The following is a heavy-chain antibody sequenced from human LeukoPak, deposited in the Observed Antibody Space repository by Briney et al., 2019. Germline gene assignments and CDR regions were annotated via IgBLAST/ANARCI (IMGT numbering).Heavy chain of an antibody. J-gene: IGHJ3*02. V-gene: IGHV3-48*03. CDR3: SRANWGGFDI. Sequence: GGSLRLSCEASGFTFSSYEMHWVRQAPGTGLEWVSYISSSGSTTQFADSVKGRFTISRDNAKNSLYLQMNSLRAEDTAIYYCSRANWGGFDIWGQGTMVTVSS. CDR1: GFTFSSYE. D-gene: IGHD7-27*01. CDR2: ISSSGSTT.